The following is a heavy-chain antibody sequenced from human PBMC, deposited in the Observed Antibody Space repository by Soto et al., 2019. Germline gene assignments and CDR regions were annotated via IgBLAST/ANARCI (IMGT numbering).Heavy chain of an antibody. CDR1: GFSLSTSGVG. Sequence: QITLKESGPPLVKPTQTLTLTCTFSGFSLSTSGVGVGWIRQPPGKALEWLALIYWDDDKRYSPSLKSRLTITKDTSKTKVVLTMTNMDPVDTATYYCAHNRLGYCISTSCYNWFDPWGQGTLVTVSS. CDR2: IYWDDDK. CDR3: AHNRLGYCISTSCYNWFDP. D-gene: IGHD2-2*01. J-gene: IGHJ5*02. V-gene: IGHV2-5*02.